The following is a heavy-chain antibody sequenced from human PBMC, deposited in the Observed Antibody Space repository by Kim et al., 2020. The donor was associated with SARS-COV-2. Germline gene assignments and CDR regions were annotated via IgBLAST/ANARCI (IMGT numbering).Heavy chain of an antibody. CDR3: ATHNYWRYDF. J-gene: IGHJ4*02. CDR2: GK. D-gene: IGHD4-4*01. Sequence: GKYDVDSLKGRFTISRDNAKNSVYLQMDGLRAGDTAVYYCATHNYWRYDFWGQGTLVTVSS. V-gene: IGHV3-7*03.